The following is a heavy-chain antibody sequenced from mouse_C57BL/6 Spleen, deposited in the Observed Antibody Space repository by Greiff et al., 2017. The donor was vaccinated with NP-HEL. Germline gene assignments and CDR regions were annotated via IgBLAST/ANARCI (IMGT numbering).Heavy chain of an antibody. CDR2: IDPSDSYT. V-gene: IGHV1-59*01. D-gene: IGHD2-4*01. J-gene: IGHJ2*01. CDR3: ARREDDFLDY. CDR1: GYTFTSYW. Sequence: QVQLQQPGAELVRPGTSVKLSCKASGYTFTSYWMHWVQQRPGQGLEWIGVIDPSDSYTNYNQKFKGKATLTVDTSSSTAYMQLSSLTSEDSAVYYCARREDDFLDYWGQGTTRTVSS.